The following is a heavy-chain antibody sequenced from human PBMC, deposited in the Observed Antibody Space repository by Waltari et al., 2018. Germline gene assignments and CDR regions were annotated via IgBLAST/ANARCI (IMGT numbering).Heavy chain of an antibody. D-gene: IGHD3-16*02. Sequence: EVQVVESGGGLVQPGGSLRLSCAAPGSTFSSYWMHWVRQAPGKGLVWVSRINRDGSDINYADSVKGRFTISRDSAKNTFYLQMNSLSAEDTAVYYCARDHSFWGQGTLVTVSS. CDR1: GSTFSSYW. V-gene: IGHV3-74*01. CDR3: ARDHSF. J-gene: IGHJ4*02. CDR2: INRDGSDI.